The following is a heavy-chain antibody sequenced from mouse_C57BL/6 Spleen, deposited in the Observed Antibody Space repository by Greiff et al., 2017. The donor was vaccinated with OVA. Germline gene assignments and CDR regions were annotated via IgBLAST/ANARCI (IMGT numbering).Heavy chain of an antibody. J-gene: IGHJ3*01. CDR1: GFTFSDYG. V-gene: IGHV5-17*01. D-gene: IGHD2-4*01. CDR3: ARQDYPAWFAC. CDR2: ISSGSSTI. Sequence: EVMLVESGGGLVKPGGSLKLSCAASGFTFSDYGMHWVRQAPEKGLEWVAYISSGSSTIYYADTVKGRFTISRDNAKNTLFLQMTSLRSEDTAMYYCARQDYPAWFACWGQGTLVTVSA.